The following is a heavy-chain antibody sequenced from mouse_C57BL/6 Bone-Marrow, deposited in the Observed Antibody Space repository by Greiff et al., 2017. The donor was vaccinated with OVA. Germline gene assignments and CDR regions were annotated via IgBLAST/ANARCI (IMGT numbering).Heavy chain of an antibody. CDR2: ISSGSSTI. V-gene: IGHV5-17*01. Sequence: EVQVVESGGGLVKPGGSLKLSCAASGFTFSDYGMHWVRQAPEKGLEWVAYISSGSSTIYYADTVKGRFTISRDNAKNTLFLQMTSLRSEDTAMYYCARFPYYYGSSYFDYWGQGTTLTVSS. CDR1: GFTFSDYG. CDR3: ARFPYYYGSSYFDY. J-gene: IGHJ2*01. D-gene: IGHD1-1*01.